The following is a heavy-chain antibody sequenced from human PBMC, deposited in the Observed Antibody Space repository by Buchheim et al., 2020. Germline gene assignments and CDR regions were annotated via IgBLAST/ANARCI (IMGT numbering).Heavy chain of an antibody. CDR3: ARDQKGGAYYYGMDV. Sequence: QVQLVQSGAEVKKPGASVKVSCKASGYTFTTYTIHWVRQAPGQGLEWMGWINTGNGRTKYSQQFQGRLTITRDTSASIGYMELSSLRSEDTALYYGARDQKGGAYYYGMDVWGQGTT. CDR2: INTGNGRT. CDR1: GYTFTTYT. D-gene: IGHD2-2*01. J-gene: IGHJ6*02. V-gene: IGHV1-3*04.